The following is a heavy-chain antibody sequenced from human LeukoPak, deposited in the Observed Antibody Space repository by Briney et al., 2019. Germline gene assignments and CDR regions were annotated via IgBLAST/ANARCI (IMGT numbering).Heavy chain of an antibody. CDR1: GGSISSYY. J-gene: IGHJ4*02. D-gene: IGHD4-17*01. V-gene: IGHV4-59*01. CDR2: IYYSGST. CDR3: ASHYGENYYFDY. Sequence: TSETLSLTCTVSGGSISSYYWSWVRQPPGEGLEWIGYIYYSGSTNYNPSLKSRVTISVDTSKNQFSLKLSSVTAADTAVYYCASHYGENYYFDYWGQGTLVTVSS.